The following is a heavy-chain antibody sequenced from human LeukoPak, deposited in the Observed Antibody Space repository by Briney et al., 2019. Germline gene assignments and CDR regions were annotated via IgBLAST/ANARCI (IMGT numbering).Heavy chain of an antibody. Sequence: PGGSLRLSCAASGFTFSSYGMHWVRQAPGKGLEWVAVIWYDGSNKYYADSVKGRFTISRDNSKNTLYPQMNSLRAEDTAVYYCARGKERYFDLYYYGMDVWGQGTTVTVSS. CDR1: GFTFSSYG. CDR3: ARGKERYFDLYYYGMDV. D-gene: IGHD3-9*01. CDR2: IWYDGSNK. J-gene: IGHJ6*02. V-gene: IGHV3-33*01.